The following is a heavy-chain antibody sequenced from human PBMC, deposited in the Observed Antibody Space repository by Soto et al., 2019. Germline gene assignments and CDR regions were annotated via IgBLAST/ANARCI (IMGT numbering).Heavy chain of an antibody. CDR3: ARMGSIVGATSYYYYGMDV. CDR1: GFALSTSGMR. CDR2: IDWDDDK. D-gene: IGHD1-26*01. Sequence: GSGPTLVNPTQTLTLTCTFSGFALSTSGMRVSWIRQPPGKALEWLARIDWDDDKFYSTSLKTRLTISKDTSKNQVVLTMTNMDPVDTATYYCARMGSIVGATSYYYYGMDVWGQPTTVTVSS. V-gene: IGHV2-70*04. J-gene: IGHJ6*02.